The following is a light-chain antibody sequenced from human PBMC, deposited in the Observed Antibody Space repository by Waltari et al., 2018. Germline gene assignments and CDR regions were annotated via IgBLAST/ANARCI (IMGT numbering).Light chain of an antibody. J-gene: IGLJ2*01. CDR3: SSYAVTTTLL. Sequence: QSVLTQPASVSGSPGQSIPISCTGPRSDVGGYDYVPWYQQQPGKAPKLIIYDVKNRPSGVSNRFSGSKSGDTASLTISGLQAEDEADYYCSSYAVTTTLLFGGGTKLTVL. V-gene: IGLV2-14*03. CDR1: RSDVGGYDY. CDR2: DVK.